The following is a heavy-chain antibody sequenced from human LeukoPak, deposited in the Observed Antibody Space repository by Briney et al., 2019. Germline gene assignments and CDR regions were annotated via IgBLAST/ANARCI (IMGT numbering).Heavy chain of an antibody. V-gene: IGHV3-48*03. D-gene: IGHD3-10*01. CDR2: ISSSGSTI. Sequence: PGGSLRLSCAASGFTFSSYEMNWVRQAPGKGLEWVSYISSSGSTIYYADSVKGRFTISRDNAENSLYLQMNSLRAEDTAVYYCARDSGDGSGSYYPYGMDVWGQGTTVTVSS. J-gene: IGHJ6*02. CDR1: GFTFSSYE. CDR3: ARDSGDGSGSYYPYGMDV.